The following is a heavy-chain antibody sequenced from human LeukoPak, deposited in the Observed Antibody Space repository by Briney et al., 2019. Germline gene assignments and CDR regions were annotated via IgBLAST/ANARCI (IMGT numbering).Heavy chain of an antibody. D-gene: IGHD3-10*01. CDR2: IYYSGST. V-gene: IGHV4-59*01. CDR1: GGSISSYY. J-gene: IGHJ4*02. CDR3: ARVVWFGESSYYFDY. Sequence: SETLSLTCTVSGGSISSYYWSWIRQPPGKGLEWIGYIYYSGSTNYNPSLKGRVTISVDTSKNQFSLKLSSVTAADTAVYYCARVVWFGESSYYFDYWGQGTLVTVSS.